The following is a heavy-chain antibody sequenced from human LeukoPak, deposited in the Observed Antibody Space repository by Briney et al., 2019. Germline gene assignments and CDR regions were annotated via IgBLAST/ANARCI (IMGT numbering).Heavy chain of an antibody. CDR2: LSGSDDST. Sequence: GGSLRLSCAASGFTFSSYAMSWVRQAPGKGLGWVSILSGSDDSTYYADSVKGRFTISRDKSKNTLYLQMNSLRAEDTAVYYCAKTSRGSYYNPFDYWGQGTLVTVSS. V-gene: IGHV3-23*01. CDR3: AKTSRGSYYNPFDY. J-gene: IGHJ4*02. D-gene: IGHD1-26*01. CDR1: GFTFSSYA.